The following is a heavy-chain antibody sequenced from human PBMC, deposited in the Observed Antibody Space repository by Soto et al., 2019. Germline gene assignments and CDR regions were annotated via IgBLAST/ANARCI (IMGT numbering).Heavy chain of an antibody. V-gene: IGHV3-30*18. D-gene: IGHD3-22*01. J-gene: IGHJ4*02. CDR2: ISYDGSNQ. CDR1: GFTFSSYG. CDR3: AKDTYYYDSSGYYTFDY. Sequence: QVQLVESGGGVVQPGTSLRLSCAVSGFTFSSYGMHWVRQAPGKGLEWVAHISYDGSNQHYVDSVKGRFTISRDNSKNTVYLLMNSLRAEESAVYYCAKDTYYYDSSGYYTFDYWGQGTLVTVSS.